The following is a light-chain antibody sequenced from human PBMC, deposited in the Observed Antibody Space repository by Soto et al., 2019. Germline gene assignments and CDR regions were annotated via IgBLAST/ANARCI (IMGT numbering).Light chain of an antibody. J-gene: IGLJ2*01. Sequence: QSALTQPPSASGSPGQSVTISCTGTSSDVGGYNFVSWYRQHPGKAPKLMISEVSKRPSGVPDRFSGSESGNTASLTVSGLQPEDEADYYCTSYAGSNSVVFGGGTKLTVL. V-gene: IGLV2-8*01. CDR2: EVS. CDR3: TSYAGSNSVV. CDR1: SSDVGGYNF.